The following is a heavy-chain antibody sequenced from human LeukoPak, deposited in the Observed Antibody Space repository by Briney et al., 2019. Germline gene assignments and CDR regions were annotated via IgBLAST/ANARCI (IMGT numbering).Heavy chain of an antibody. Sequence: SETLSLTCSVSGGSISSYYWSWIRQPPGKALEWIGYIYYSGSTNYNPSLKRRVTISADTSKNQFSLKLSSVTAADTAVYYCARREIQLWSGNWFDPWGQGTLVTVSS. D-gene: IGHD5-18*01. CDR3: ARREIQLWSGNWFDP. V-gene: IGHV4-59*08. CDR1: GGSISSYY. CDR2: IYYSGST. J-gene: IGHJ5*02.